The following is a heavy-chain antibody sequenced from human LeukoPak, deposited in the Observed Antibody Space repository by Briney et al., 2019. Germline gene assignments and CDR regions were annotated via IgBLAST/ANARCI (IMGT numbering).Heavy chain of an antibody. CDR2: MNPNSGNT. CDR1: GYTFTSYD. J-gene: IGHJ6*03. CDR3: ARAVEMATIDYYYYYMDV. Sequence: ASVKVSFKASGYTFTSYDINWVRQATGQGLEWMGWMNPNSGNTGYAQKFQGRVTMTRNTSISTAYMELSSLRSEDTAVYYCARAVEMATIDYYYYYMDVWGKGTTVTVSS. V-gene: IGHV1-8*01. D-gene: IGHD5-24*01.